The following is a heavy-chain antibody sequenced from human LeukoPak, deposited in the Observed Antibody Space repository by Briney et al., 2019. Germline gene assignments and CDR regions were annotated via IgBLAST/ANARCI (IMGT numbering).Heavy chain of an antibody. CDR1: GCTFTSYG. Sequence: ASVKVSCKASGCTFTSYGISWVRQAPGQGLEWMGWISAYNGNTNYAQKLQGRVTMTTDTSTSTAYMELRSLRSDDTAVYYCAREAGYYYDSSGYYVPGYYYGMDVWGQGTTVTVSS. CDR2: ISAYNGNT. CDR3: AREAGYYYDSSGYYVPGYYYGMDV. V-gene: IGHV1-18*01. D-gene: IGHD3-22*01. J-gene: IGHJ6*02.